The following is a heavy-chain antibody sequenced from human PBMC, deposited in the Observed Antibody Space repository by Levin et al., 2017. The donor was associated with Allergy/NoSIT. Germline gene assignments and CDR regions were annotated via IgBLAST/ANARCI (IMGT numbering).Heavy chain of an antibody. Sequence: GGSLRLSCAASGFTFSSYAMHWVRQAPGKGLEWVAVISYDGSNKYYADSVKGRFTISRDNSKNTLYLQMNSLRAEDTAVYYCARDNSIIGYYYYGMDVWGQGTTVTVSS. CDR3: ARDNSIIGYYYYGMDV. CDR1: GFTFSSYA. J-gene: IGHJ6*02. CDR2: ISYDGSNK. V-gene: IGHV3-30*04. D-gene: IGHD3-3*01.